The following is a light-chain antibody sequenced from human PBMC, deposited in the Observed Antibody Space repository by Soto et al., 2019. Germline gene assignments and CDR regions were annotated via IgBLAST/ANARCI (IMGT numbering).Light chain of an antibody. V-gene: IGKV3-20*01. CDR3: QQYDSSPKT. Sequence: EIVLTQSPRTLSLSPGERAPLSCRASQSVSSSYLAWYQQKPGQAPRLLIYGASSRATGIPDRFSGSGSGTDFTLTISRLETEDFAVYYCQQYDSSPKTFGQGTKVDIK. CDR1: QSVSSSY. J-gene: IGKJ1*01. CDR2: GAS.